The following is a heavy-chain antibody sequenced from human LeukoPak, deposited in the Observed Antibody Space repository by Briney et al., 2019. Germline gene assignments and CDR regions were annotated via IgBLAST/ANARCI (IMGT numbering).Heavy chain of an antibody. CDR1: GFIFSDSA. Sequence: GGSLRLSCEASGFIFSDSAVHWVRLASGKGLEWVGRIRSKANGYATAYAASVNGRFTFSRDDSKNTAYLQMNSLKTEDTAVYYCTSPTTLGLWGQGTLVTVSS. CDR3: TSPTTLGL. J-gene: IGHJ4*02. CDR2: IRSKANGYAT. D-gene: IGHD1-26*01. V-gene: IGHV3-73*01.